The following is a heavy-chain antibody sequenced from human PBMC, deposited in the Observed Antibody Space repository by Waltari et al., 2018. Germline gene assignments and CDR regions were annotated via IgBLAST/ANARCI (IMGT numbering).Heavy chain of an antibody. J-gene: IGHJ4*02. V-gene: IGHV3-23*04. D-gene: IGHD3-3*01. CDR2: ISGSGGST. CDR3: AKDSTLQGYYDFWSPVLFDY. CDR1: GFTFSSYA. Sequence: EVQLVESGGGLVQPGGSLRLSCAASGFTFSSYAMSWVRQAPGKGLEWVSAISGSGGSTYYADSVKGRFNISRDNSKNTLYLQMNSLRAEDTAVYYCAKDSTLQGYYDFWSPVLFDYWGQGTLVTVSS.